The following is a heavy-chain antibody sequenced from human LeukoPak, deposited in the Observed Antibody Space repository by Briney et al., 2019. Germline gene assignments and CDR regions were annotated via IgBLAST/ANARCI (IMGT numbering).Heavy chain of an antibody. CDR3: ARDWRTYFYDTRGYYVAAFDI. D-gene: IGHD3-22*01. V-gene: IGHV3-48*01. CDR1: EFTFSRYS. J-gene: IGHJ3*02. Sequence: GGSLRLSCVASEFTFSRYSMIWVRQAPGKGLEWLSLISSTSTTIHYADSVRGRFTISRDNAKNSLYLQMNSLRAEDTAVYFCARDWRTYFYDTRGYYVAAFDIWGQGIMVTVSS. CDR2: ISSTSTTI.